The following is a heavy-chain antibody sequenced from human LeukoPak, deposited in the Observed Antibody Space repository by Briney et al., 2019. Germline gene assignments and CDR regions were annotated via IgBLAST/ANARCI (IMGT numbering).Heavy chain of an antibody. Sequence: ASVKVSCKVSGYTLTELSMHWVRQAPGKGLEWMGGFDPKDGETIYAQKFQGRVTMTEDTSTDTAYMELSSLRSEDTAVYYCATSIVATITLDYWGQGTLVTVSS. CDR1: GYTLTELS. V-gene: IGHV1-24*01. CDR2: FDPKDGET. J-gene: IGHJ4*02. D-gene: IGHD5-12*01. CDR3: ATSIVATITLDY.